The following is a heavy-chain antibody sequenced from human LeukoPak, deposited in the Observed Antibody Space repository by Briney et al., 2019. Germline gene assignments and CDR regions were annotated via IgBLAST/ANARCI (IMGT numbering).Heavy chain of an antibody. D-gene: IGHD2-15*01. CDR2: IYYSGST. CDR1: GGSISRYY. CDR3: ARSVEGYCRGGSCYYYSYYMDV. J-gene: IGHJ6*03. Sequence: SDTLSLTCTVSGGSISRYYWSWIRQPPGKGLEWIGYIYYSGSTNYNPSLKSRVTISVDTSKNQFSLKLSSVTAADTSVYYCARSVEGYCRGGSCYYYSYYMDVWGKGTTVTVSS. V-gene: IGHV4-59*07.